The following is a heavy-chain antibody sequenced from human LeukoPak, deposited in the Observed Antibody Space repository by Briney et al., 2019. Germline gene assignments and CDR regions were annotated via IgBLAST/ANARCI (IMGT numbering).Heavy chain of an antibody. CDR3: AKAREASRLRYGMDV. D-gene: IGHD3-16*01. CDR1: GFTFSSNA. CDR2: SNDKGDYT. J-gene: IGHJ6*02. Sequence: PGGSLRLSCAASGFTFSSNAMNWVRQAPGKGLEWVSGSNDKGDYTYYADSVRGRFTISRDNSKNMLYLQMNSLRVEDTALYYCAKAREASRLRYGMDVWGQGTTVTVSS. V-gene: IGHV3-23*01.